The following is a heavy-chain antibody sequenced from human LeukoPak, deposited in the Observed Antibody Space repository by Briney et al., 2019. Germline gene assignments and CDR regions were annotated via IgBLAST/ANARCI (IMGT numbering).Heavy chain of an antibody. CDR2: ISGSGGST. D-gene: IGHD3-22*01. J-gene: IGHJ4*02. V-gene: IGHV3-23*01. Sequence: GGSLRLSCAASGFTFSSYAMSWVRQAPGKGLEWVSAISGSGGSTYYADSVKGRFTISRDNAKNTLYLQMNSLRAEDTAVYYCARDQYYYDSSGYSRHFDYWGQGTLVTVSS. CDR3: ARDQYYYDSSGYSRHFDY. CDR1: GFTFSSYA.